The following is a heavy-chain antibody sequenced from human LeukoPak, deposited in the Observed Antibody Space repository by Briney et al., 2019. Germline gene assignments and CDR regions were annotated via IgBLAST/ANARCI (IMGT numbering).Heavy chain of an antibody. CDR1: GASISNYY. CDR3: ARFTTVVPAFWYFDL. D-gene: IGHD4-23*01. Sequence: SETLSLTCTVSGASISNYYWSWIRQPPGKGLEWIGYIFYSGSNKYNPSLNSRVTISLDTSKNQFSLQLRSVTAADTAVYYCARFTTVVPAFWYFDLWGRGTLVTVSS. V-gene: IGHV4-59*08. CDR2: IFYSGSN. J-gene: IGHJ2*01.